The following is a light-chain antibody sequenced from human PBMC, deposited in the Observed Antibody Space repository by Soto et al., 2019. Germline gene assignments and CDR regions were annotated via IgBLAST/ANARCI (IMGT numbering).Light chain of an antibody. CDR2: GAS. J-gene: IGKJ4*01. Sequence: EIVLTQSPGTLSLSPGERATLSCRASQALNNNFLAWYQQKPGQAPRLLIYGASNRAIGIPDRFSGSGSGTDFTLTISRLEPDDFAVYYCHHYGDTDAFGGGTKVEIK. CDR3: HHYGDTDA. V-gene: IGKV3-20*01. CDR1: QALNNNF.